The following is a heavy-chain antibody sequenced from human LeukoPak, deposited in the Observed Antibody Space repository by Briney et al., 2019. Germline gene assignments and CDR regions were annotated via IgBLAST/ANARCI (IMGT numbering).Heavy chain of an antibody. D-gene: IGHD4/OR15-4a*01. CDR1: GFTFSSYA. CDR3: AKSPHSANSRAMDV. V-gene: IGHV3-23*01. Sequence: PGGSLRLSCAASGFTFSSYAVSWVRQAPGKGLEWVSAISGSGGSIYYADSVKGRFTISRDNRENTLYLQMNSLRAEDTAIYYCAKSPHSANSRAMDVWGQGTTVTVSS. CDR2: ISGSGGSI. J-gene: IGHJ6*02.